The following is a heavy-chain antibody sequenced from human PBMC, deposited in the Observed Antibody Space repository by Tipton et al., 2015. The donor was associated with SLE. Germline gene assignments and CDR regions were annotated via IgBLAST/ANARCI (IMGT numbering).Heavy chain of an antibody. CDR3: ARNRRGVAVAHGYYMDV. CDR1: GGSVSSGSYY. D-gene: IGHD6-19*01. V-gene: IGHV4-61*01. CDR2: IYHSGST. Sequence: GLVKPSETLSLTYTVSGGSVSSGSYYWSWIRQPPGKGLEWIGEIYHSGSTNYNPSLKSRVTISVDTSKNQFSLKLSPVTAADTAVYYCARNRRGVAVAHGYYMDVWGKGTTVTVSS. J-gene: IGHJ6*03.